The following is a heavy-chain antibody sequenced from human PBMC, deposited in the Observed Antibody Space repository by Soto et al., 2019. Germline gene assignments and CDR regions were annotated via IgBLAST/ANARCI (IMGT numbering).Heavy chain of an antibody. CDR1: GFTFSSYS. Sequence: GGSLSLSCAASGFTFSSYSMNWVRQAPGKGLEWVSYISSSSSTIYYADSVKGRFTISRDNAKNSLYLQMNSLRDEDTAVYYCARGQDIVVVPAANIGGYNWFDPWGQGTLVTVSS. V-gene: IGHV3-48*02. CDR3: ARGQDIVVVPAANIGGYNWFDP. CDR2: ISSSSSTI. J-gene: IGHJ5*02. D-gene: IGHD2-2*01.